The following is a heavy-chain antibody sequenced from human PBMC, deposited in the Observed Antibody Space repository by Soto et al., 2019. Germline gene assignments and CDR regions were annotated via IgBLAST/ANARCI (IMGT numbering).Heavy chain of an antibody. J-gene: IGHJ4*02. Sequence: ELQLVESGGGLVQPGGSLRLSCAASGFTFSSYSMNWVRQAPGKGLEWVSYISSSSSTIFYADSVKGRFTISRDNAKNSLYLQMNSLRAEDTAVYYCARQVGGEYSGYDFICLGDIWGQATLVTVSS. D-gene: IGHD5-12*01. CDR3: ARQVGGEYSGYDFICLGDI. CDR2: ISSSSSTI. V-gene: IGHV3-48*01. CDR1: GFTFSSYS.